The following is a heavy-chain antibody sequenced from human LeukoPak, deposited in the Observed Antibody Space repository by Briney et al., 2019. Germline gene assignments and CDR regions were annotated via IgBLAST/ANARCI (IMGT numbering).Heavy chain of an antibody. CDR1: GFTFSNVW. CDR3: AKPYSTGWDAFDI. CDR2: IKTKTDGGAI. D-gene: IGHD4-11*01. Sequence: GSLRLSCEASGFTFSNVWMNWVRQGPGKGLEWIGRIKTKTDGGAIEYTASVKGRFTISRDDSKNTVYLQMNSLKTEDTAIYFCAKPYSTGWDAFDIWGQGTMVTVSS. V-gene: IGHV3-15*01. J-gene: IGHJ3*02.